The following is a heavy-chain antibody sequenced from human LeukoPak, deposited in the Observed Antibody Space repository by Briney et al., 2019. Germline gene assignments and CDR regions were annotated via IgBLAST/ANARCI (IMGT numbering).Heavy chain of an antibody. J-gene: IGHJ4*02. CDR1: EGTFSRYA. CDR3: ARWINDSGYFDY. D-gene: IGHD3-22*01. CDR2: IIPILGIA. Sequence: ASVKVSCKASEGTFSRYAINWVRQPPGQGLAWLGRIIPILGIANYAHKFQGRVTITADKSTSTAYMELSSLRSEDTAVYYCARWINDSGYFDYWGQGTLVTVSS. V-gene: IGHV1-69*04.